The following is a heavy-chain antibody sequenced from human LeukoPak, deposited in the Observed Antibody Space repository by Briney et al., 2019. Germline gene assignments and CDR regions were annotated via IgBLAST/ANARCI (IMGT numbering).Heavy chain of an antibody. Sequence: GGSLRLSCAASGFTFSSYAMSWVRQAPGKGLEWVSRINADGSATSSADAVKGRFTISRDNAKNTLYLQLNSLRAEDTAVYYCARGDYGMDVWGQGTTVIVSS. CDR3: ARGDYGMDV. V-gene: IGHV3-74*01. J-gene: IGHJ6*02. CDR2: INADGSAT. CDR1: GFTFSSYA.